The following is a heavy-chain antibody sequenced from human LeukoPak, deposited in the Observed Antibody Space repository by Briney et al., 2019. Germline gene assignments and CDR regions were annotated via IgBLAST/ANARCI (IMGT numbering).Heavy chain of an antibody. CDR3: AAGKNWYSDY. D-gene: IGHD1-7*01. CDR1: GFSLSDYG. Sequence: GGSLRLSCSAFGFSLSDYGINWVRQAPGKGLEWVAVIWYDENNKYYADSVKGRFTISRDNSKNTLYLQMNSLRAEDTAVYYCAAGKNWYSDYWGQGTLVTVSS. V-gene: IGHV3-33*08. CDR2: IWYDENNK. J-gene: IGHJ4*02.